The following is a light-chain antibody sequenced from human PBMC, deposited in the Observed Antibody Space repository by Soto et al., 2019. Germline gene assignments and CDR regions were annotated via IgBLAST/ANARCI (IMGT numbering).Light chain of an antibody. J-gene: IGLJ3*02. Sequence: QAVVTQPPSVSGTPGQRVTISCFGRRSNIGSNSETWYQQFPGTAPKLLIYGDNQRPSGVPGRFSGSKSGTSASLAISGLQSEDEADYYCASWDDDLKGWVFGGGTKLTVL. V-gene: IGLV1-44*01. CDR3: ASWDDDLKGWV. CDR2: GDN. CDR1: RSNIGSNS.